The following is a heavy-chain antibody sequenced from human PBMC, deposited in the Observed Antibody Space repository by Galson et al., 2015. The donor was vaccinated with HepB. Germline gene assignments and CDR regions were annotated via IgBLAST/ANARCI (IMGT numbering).Heavy chain of an antibody. Sequence: TLSLTCTVAGGSISSGDYYWRWIRQPPGKGLEWIGYIYYSGSTYYNPSLKSQVTISVATSKNQFSLKLSSVTAADTAVYYCARSVLENPFHPKAGVEYYFDYWGQGTLVTVSS. D-gene: IGHD3-3*01. J-gene: IGHJ4*02. CDR1: GGSISSGDYY. CDR2: IYYSGST. V-gene: IGHV4-30-4*01. CDR3: ARSVLENPFHPKAGVEYYFDY.